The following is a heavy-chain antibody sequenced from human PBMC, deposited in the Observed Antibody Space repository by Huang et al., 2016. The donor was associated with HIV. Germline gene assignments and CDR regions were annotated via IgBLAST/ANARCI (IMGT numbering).Heavy chain of an antibody. J-gene: IGHJ6*02. Sequence: VESGGRLVQPGGSLRLSCVGSTFRFGAYWMSWVRQSPGNGLNCVANIKQDESEKYYVDSVKGRFNISRDNAKKVLFLEMNNVRVEDTATYYCATKTAAMDIWGQGTTVTVS. CDR2: IKQDESEK. V-gene: IGHV3-7*01. CDR3: ATKTAAMDI. D-gene: IGHD1-7*01. CDR1: TFRFGAYW.